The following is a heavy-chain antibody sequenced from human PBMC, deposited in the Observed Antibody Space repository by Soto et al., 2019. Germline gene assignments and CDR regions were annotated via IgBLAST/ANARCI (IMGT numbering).Heavy chain of an antibody. CDR2: IYYSGST. CDR3: ARQRPEDHYFDY. V-gene: IGHV4-31*03. Sequence: SETLSLTCTVSGGSISSGSYYWTWIRQQQGKGLEWIGYIYYSGSTYYNPSLKSRVTISVDTSKNQFSLKLSSVTAADTAVYYCARQRPEDHYFDYWGQGPLVKSPQ. CDR1: GGSISSGSYY. J-gene: IGHJ4*02. D-gene: IGHD6-25*01.